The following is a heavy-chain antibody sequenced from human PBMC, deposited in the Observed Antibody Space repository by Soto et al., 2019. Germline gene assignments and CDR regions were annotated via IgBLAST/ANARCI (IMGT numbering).Heavy chain of an antibody. CDR1: DDFISSYY. V-gene: IGHV4-4*07. Sequence: QVQLQESGPRLVKPSETLSLTCTVSDDFISSYYWNWIRQPAGKGLEWIGRVSTNGATNYNPSLGSRVTMSVDTSKNQFSLKLTSVTAADTAVYFCARADYEILTGSYAMDVWGQGTTVTVSS. J-gene: IGHJ6*02. D-gene: IGHD3-9*01. CDR3: ARADYEILTGSYAMDV. CDR2: VSTNGAT.